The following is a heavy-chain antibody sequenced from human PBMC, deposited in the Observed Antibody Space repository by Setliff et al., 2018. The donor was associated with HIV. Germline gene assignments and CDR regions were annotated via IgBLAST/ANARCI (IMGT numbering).Heavy chain of an antibody. V-gene: IGHV4-39*01. Sequence: SETLSLTCSVSGGPITSNTYFWDWIRQAPGKGLEWIGSIYHSGNTYCNPSLKSRVSISVDTSKRQFSLKLTSVTAGDSALYYCARRRGQKATGWYYFDFWGQGAQVTVSS. CDR2: IYHSGNT. CDR3: ARRRGQKATGWYYFDF. J-gene: IGHJ4*02. D-gene: IGHD6-19*01. CDR1: GGPITSNTYF.